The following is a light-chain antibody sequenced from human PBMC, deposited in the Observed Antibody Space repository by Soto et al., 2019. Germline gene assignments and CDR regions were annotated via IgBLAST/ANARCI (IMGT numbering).Light chain of an antibody. CDR3: CSFGGSRAV. CDR2: EVS. CDR1: SSDVGSHNL. V-gene: IGLV2-23*02. J-gene: IGLJ7*01. Sequence: QSVLTQPASVSGSPGQSITISCTGTSSDVGSHNLVSWYQQHPGQAPKLMIYEVSTRPLGVSARFSASKSGNTASLTISGLQDEDEADYYCCSFGGSRAVFGGGTQLTVL.